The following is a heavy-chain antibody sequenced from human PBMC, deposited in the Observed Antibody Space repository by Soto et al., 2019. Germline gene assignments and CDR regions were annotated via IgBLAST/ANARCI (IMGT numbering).Heavy chain of an antibody. V-gene: IGHV5-51*01. Sequence: PGESLKISCKGSGYSFTNYWIGWVRQMPGKGLEWMGIIYPSDSDTRYNPSFQGQVTISVDKSISTAYLQWSSLKASDTAMYFCARQDSSGWYFFDSWGQGTLVTVSS. D-gene: IGHD6-19*01. CDR2: IYPSDSDT. CDR3: ARQDSSGWYFFDS. CDR1: GYSFTNYW. J-gene: IGHJ4*02.